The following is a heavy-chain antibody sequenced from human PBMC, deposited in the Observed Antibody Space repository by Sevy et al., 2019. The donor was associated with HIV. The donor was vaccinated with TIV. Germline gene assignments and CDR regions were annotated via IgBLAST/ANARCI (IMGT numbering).Heavy chain of an antibody. D-gene: IGHD3-16*01. J-gene: IGHJ3*02. CDR1: GGTFDTYS. Sequence: ASVKVSCKASGGTFDTYSISWLRQAPGQGLEWMGGITPMFGTAYYAQNFQGRVTIVADKSTSTAYMELRSLRFEDSAVFYCAGDRDITFGGGDAFDIWGQGTMVTVSS. CDR2: ITPMFGTA. CDR3: AGDRDITFGGGDAFDI. V-gene: IGHV1-69*06.